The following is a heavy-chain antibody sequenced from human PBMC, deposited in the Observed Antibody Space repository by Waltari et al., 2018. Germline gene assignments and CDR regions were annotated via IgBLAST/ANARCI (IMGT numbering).Heavy chain of an antibody. CDR1: GGTFSSYA. D-gene: IGHD5-18*01. CDR2: IIPIFGTA. J-gene: IGHJ3*02. CDR3: VREKTAMGAFDI. V-gene: IGHV1-69*01. Sequence: QVQLVQSGAEVKKPGSSVKVSCKASGGTFSSYAISWVGQAPGQGLEWMGGIIPIFGTANYAQKFQGRVTITADESTSTAYMELSSLRSEDTAVYYCVREKTAMGAFDIWGQGTMVTVSS.